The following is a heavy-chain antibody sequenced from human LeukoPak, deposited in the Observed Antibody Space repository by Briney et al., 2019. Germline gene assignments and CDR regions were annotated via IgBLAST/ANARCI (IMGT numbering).Heavy chain of an antibody. D-gene: IGHD3/OR15-3a*01. J-gene: IGHJ4*02. CDR1: GYTLTELS. Sequence: ASVKVSCKVSGYTLTELSMHWVRQAPGKGLEWMGGFDPEDGETIYAQKFQGRVTMTRDTSTSTVYMELSSLRSEDTAVYYCARDLRDYYFDYWGQGTLVTVSS. CDR2: FDPEDGET. V-gene: IGHV1-24*01. CDR3: ARDLRDYYFDY.